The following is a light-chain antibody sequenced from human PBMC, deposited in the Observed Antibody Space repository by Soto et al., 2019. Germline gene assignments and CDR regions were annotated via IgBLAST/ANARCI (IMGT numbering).Light chain of an antibody. V-gene: IGKV3-11*01. J-gene: IGKJ5*01. CDR1: QSVSSY. CDR2: DAS. Sequence: EIVLTQSPATLSLSPGERATLSCRASQSVSSYLAWYQQKPGQAPRLLIYDASNRAPGIPARFSGSGSGTDFTLTISSLEPEDFAVYYCQQRSNWHPITFGQGTRLEIK. CDR3: QQRSNWHPIT.